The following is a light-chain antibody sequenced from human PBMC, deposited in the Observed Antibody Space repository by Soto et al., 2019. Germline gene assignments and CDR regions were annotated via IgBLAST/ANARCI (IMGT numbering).Light chain of an antibody. CDR3: QQYNDWPLT. J-gene: IGKJ1*01. CDR2: GAF. CDR1: QSVSSN. V-gene: IGKV3-15*01. Sequence: EIVMTQSAVTLSVAPGERVTLSCRDSQSVSSNLGGYQLKSGQAACFRIYGAFTWATGIPARFSGSGSGTEFTLPIRSVQSEDFALYYCQQYNDWPLTFGQGSKVDI.